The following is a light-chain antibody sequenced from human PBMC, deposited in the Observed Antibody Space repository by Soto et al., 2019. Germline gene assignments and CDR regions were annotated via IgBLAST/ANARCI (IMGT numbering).Light chain of an antibody. CDR1: QSVLYSSNNKNY. V-gene: IGKV4-1*01. Sequence: DIVMTQSPDSLAVSLVERATINCKSSQSVLYSSNNKNYLAWYQQRPGQPPKLLIYWASTRESGVPERFSGSGSGTDFTLTITSLQAEDVAVYYCQQYESTPPTFGQGTKLEIK. CDR3: QQYESTPPT. J-gene: IGKJ2*01. CDR2: WAS.